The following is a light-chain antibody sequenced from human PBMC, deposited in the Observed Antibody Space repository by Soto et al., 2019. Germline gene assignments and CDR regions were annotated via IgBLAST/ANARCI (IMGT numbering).Light chain of an antibody. CDR2: DAS. Sequence: SPSTLTLSLCARATPTFTASQSVSSYLAGYQQKPGQAPRLLTYDASNRATGIPARFSGSRSGTKFTLTIIRRVPEEYSADYCWQQCNTPPATFGRGTKVDI. J-gene: IGKJ1*01. V-gene: IGKV3-11*01. CDR3: WQQCNTPPAT. CDR1: QSVSSY.